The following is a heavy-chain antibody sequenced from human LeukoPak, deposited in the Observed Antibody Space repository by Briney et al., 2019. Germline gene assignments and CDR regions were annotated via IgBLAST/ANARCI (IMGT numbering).Heavy chain of an antibody. D-gene: IGHD2-2*01. CDR2: IYHSGST. V-gene: IGHV4-59*08. CDR1: GGSISSYY. J-gene: IGHJ4*02. Sequence: SETLSLTCTVSGGSISSYYWSWIRQPPGKRLEWIGYIYHSGSTNYNSSLKSRVTISVDTSKNQFSLKLSSVAAADTAVYYCARHAAFAEYQSHLTHFDYWGQGTLVTVSS. CDR3: ARHAAFAEYQSHLTHFDY.